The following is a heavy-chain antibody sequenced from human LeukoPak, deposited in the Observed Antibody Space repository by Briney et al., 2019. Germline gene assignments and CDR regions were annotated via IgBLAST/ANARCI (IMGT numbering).Heavy chain of an antibody. Sequence: SETLSLTCTVSGGSISSYYWSWIRQPPGKGPEWIGFIYYIGNTNYNPSLKSRVTISVDTSKNQFSLKLTSATAADTAVYYCAREADSPKGFHAVDIWGQGTMVSVSS. V-gene: IGHV4-59*01. D-gene: IGHD3-22*01. J-gene: IGHJ3*02. CDR2: IYYIGNT. CDR3: AREADSPKGFHAVDI. CDR1: GGSISSYY.